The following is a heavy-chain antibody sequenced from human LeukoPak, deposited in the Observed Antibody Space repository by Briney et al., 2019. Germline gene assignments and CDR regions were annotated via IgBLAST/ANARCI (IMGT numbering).Heavy chain of an antibody. V-gene: IGHV3-9*01. D-gene: IGHD2-15*01. Sequence: GGSLRLSCAASGFTFDDYAMHWVRQAPGKGLEWVSGISWNSGSIGYADSVKGRFTISRDNAKNTLYLQMNSLRAEDTAVYYCVRGGASTWSWGQGTLVTVSS. CDR3: VRGGASTWS. CDR1: GFTFDDYA. CDR2: ISWNSGSI. J-gene: IGHJ5*02.